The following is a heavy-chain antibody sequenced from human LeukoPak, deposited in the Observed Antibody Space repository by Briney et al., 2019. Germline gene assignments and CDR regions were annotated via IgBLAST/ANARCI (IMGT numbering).Heavy chain of an antibody. CDR1: GFTFSKVW. V-gene: IGHV3-7*01. CDR3: ARNVNAFDI. Sequence: GGSLRLSCVASGFTFSKVWMTWVRQAPGKRLEWVANIDQDGTEEYYVSSVRGRFTISRDNAENSLYLQMHSLRGEDTAVYYCARNVNAFDIWGQGTMVTVSS. CDR2: IDQDGTEE. J-gene: IGHJ3*02.